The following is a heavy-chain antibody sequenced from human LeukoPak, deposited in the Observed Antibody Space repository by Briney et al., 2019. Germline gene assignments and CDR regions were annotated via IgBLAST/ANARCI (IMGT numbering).Heavy chain of an antibody. J-gene: IGHJ4*02. CDR2: ISGSGGST. CDR1: GITFSSNW. V-gene: IGHV3-23*01. CDR3: ARDNPMVYATYDH. Sequence: GGSLRLSCAASGITFSSNWMSWVRQAPGKGLEWVSAISGSGGSTYYADSVKGRFTISRDNAKNSLYLQMTSLRADDTAVYYCARDNPMVYATYDHWGQGTLVTVSS. D-gene: IGHD2-8*01.